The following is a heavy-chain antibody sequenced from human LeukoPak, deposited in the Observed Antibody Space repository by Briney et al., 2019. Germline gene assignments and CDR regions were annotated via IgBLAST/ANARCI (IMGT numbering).Heavy chain of an antibody. V-gene: IGHV4-59*01. J-gene: IGHJ4*02. CDR3: ARDRGSSCWYRDFDY. CDR1: GGSISSYY. Sequence: SETLSLTCTVSGGSISSYYWSWIRQPPGKGLEWIGYIYYSGSTNYNPSLKSRVTISVDTSKNQFSLKLSSVTAADTAVYYCARDRGSSCWYRDFDYWGQGTLVTVSS. CDR2: IYYSGST. D-gene: IGHD6-19*01.